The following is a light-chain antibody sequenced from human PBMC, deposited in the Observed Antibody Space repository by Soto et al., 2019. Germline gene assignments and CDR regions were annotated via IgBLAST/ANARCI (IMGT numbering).Light chain of an antibody. CDR2: DAS. V-gene: IGKV3-11*01. CDR3: QQRTKWPSST. CDR1: QSVSSY. Sequence: EILLTQSPATLSLSPGERATLSCRASQSVSSYLAWYQQKPGQAPRLLISDASNRATGIPARFSGSGSGTDFTLTISSLEPEDFAVYYCQQRTKWPSSTFAQGTRLAMK. J-gene: IGKJ5*01.